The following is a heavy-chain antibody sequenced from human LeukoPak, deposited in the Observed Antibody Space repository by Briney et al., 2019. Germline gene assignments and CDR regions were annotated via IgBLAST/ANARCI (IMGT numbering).Heavy chain of an antibody. CDR1: GYSFTSYW. J-gene: IGHJ4*02. CDR2: IYPGGSDT. Sequence: GEPLKISCKSSGYSFTSYWIGWVRQMPGKGLELMGLIYPGGSDTTYSPSFQGQVTVAADKSINTAYLQLSSLPASDTAILYRARVVGDSSGYTPGFDYWGQGPLVTV. D-gene: IGHD3-22*01. CDR3: ARVVGDSSGYTPGFDY. V-gene: IGHV5-51*06.